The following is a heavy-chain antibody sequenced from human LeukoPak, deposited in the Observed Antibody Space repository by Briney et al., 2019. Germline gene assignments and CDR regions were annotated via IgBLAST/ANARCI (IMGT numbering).Heavy chain of an antibody. Sequence: SGILSLTCAVSGGSISSSNWWSWVRQPPGKGLEWIGEIYHSGSTNYNPSLKSRVTISVDKSKNQFSLKLSSVTAADTAVYYCARDSGSGSYTNWFDPWGQGTLVTVSS. J-gene: IGHJ5*02. CDR1: GGSISSSNW. CDR2: IYHSGST. V-gene: IGHV4-4*02. CDR3: ARDSGSGSYTNWFDP. D-gene: IGHD3-10*01.